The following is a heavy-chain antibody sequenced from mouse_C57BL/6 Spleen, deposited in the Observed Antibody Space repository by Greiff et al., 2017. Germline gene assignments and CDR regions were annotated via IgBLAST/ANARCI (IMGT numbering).Heavy chain of an antibody. J-gene: IGHJ4*01. CDR3: ARSEDYDRDYYAMDY. CDR2: IDPHSGGT. V-gene: IGHV1-72*01. D-gene: IGHD2-4*01. Sequence: QVQLQQPWAALVKPGASVHLSFKASVYTFTSSWLPWVTQRPGRGLEWIGRIDPHSGGTKYNEKFKSKATLTVDKPSSTAYMQLSSLTSEDSAVYYCARSEDYDRDYYAMDYWGQGTSVTVSS. CDR1: VYTFTSSW.